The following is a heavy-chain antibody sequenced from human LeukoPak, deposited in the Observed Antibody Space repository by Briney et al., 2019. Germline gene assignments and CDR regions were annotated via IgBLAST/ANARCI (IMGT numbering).Heavy chain of an antibody. D-gene: IGHD6-6*01. Sequence: GGSLRLSCAASGFNFDDYAMHWVRQPPGKGLEWVSGISWNSANIGCADSVKGRFTISRDNAKNSLYLQMNSLRDEDSAFYYCATVGGSSLPRISFAPGGQEPLVTVPS. J-gene: IGHJ5*02. CDR1: GFNFDDYA. CDR3: ATVGGSSLPRISFAP. V-gene: IGHV3-9*01. CDR2: ISWNSANI.